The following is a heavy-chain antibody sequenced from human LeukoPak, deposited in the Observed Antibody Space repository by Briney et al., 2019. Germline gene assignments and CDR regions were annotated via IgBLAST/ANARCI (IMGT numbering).Heavy chain of an antibody. J-gene: IGHJ4*02. Sequence: ASVKVSCKASGYTFTSYAMNWVRQAPGQGLEWMGWINTNTGNPTYAQGFTGRFVFSLDTPVSTAYLQISSLKAEDTAVYYCAREGGLYSSSSSWGLFDYWGQGTLVTVSS. CDR2: INTNTGNP. V-gene: IGHV7-4-1*02. CDR1: GYTFTSYA. D-gene: IGHD6-6*01. CDR3: AREGGLYSSSSSWGLFDY.